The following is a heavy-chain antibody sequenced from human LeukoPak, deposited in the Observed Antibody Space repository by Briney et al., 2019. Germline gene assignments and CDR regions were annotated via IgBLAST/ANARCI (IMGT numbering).Heavy chain of an antibody. V-gene: IGHV3-66*02. CDR2: IYSGGST. J-gene: IGHJ4*02. CDR3: ARVVPAAWIVDY. Sequence: GGSLRLSCTASGFTVSSNYMSWARQAPGKPLEWVSVIYSGGSTYYADSVKGRFTISRDNSKNTLYLQMNSLRAEDTAVYYCARVVPAAWIVDYWGQGTLVTVSS. D-gene: IGHD2-2*01. CDR1: GFTVSSNY.